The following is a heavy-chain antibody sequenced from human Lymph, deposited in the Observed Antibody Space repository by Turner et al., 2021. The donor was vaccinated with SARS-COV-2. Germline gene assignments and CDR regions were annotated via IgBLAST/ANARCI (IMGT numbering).Heavy chain of an antibody. CDR1: GIIVSRNY. Sequence: DVQLVATGGALITPGGSLRLSCAASGIIVSRNYMNWVRQAPGKGLEWVSVIYSGGTTYYADSVKGRFTISRDNSKNTLYLQMNSLRVEDTAVYYCARDLGTYGMDVWGQGTTVTVSS. V-gene: IGHV3-53*02. J-gene: IGHJ6*02. D-gene: IGHD6-13*01. CDR3: ARDLGTYGMDV. CDR2: IYSGGTT.